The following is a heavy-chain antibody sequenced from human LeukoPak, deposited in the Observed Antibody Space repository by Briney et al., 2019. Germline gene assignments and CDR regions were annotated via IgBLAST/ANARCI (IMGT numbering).Heavy chain of an antibody. Sequence: GGSLRLSCAASGLTFSSYWMRWVRQAPGKGLEWVANIRRDGSEKYYVDSVKGRFTISRDNAKNSLYLQMNSLRAEDTAVYYCARDDGVGTWYSSSWLFDYWGQGTLVTVSS. V-gene: IGHV3-7*01. CDR2: IRRDGSEK. D-gene: IGHD6-13*01. J-gene: IGHJ4*02. CDR3: ARDDGVGTWYSSSWLFDY. CDR1: GLTFSSYW.